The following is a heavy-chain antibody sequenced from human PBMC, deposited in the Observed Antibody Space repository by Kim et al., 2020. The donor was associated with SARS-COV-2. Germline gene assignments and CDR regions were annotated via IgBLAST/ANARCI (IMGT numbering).Heavy chain of an antibody. D-gene: IGHD6-13*01. CDR2: IYYSGST. V-gene: IGHV4-59*01. CDR1: GGSINSYY. Sequence: SETLSLTCTVSGGSINSYYWSWIRQPPGKGLEWIGYIYYSGSTNYNPSLKSRVTISVDRSKNQFSLKLSSVTAADTAVYYCARGIAAAPYYYYYMDVWGKGTTVTVSS. J-gene: IGHJ6*03. CDR3: ARGIAAAPYYYYYMDV.